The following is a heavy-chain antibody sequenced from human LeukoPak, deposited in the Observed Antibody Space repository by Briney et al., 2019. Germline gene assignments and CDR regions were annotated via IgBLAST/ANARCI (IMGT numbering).Heavy chain of an antibody. CDR2: IIPIFGTA. Sequence: SVKVSCKASGGTFSSYAISWVRQAPGQGFEWMGGIIPIFGTANYAQKFQGRVTITADESTSTAYMELSSLRSEDTAVYYCARDLEPYSSGWKYWGQGTLVTVSS. J-gene: IGHJ4*02. V-gene: IGHV1-69*13. CDR3: ARDLEPYSSGWKY. D-gene: IGHD6-19*01. CDR1: GGTFSSYA.